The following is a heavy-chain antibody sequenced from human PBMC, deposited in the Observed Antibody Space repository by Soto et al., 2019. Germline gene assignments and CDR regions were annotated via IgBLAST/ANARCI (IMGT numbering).Heavy chain of an antibody. Sequence: SETLSLTCTVSGGSISDYYWSWIRQPPGKGLEWIGYILYNGDTKYNPSLKSRVTISVDTSKNQFSLKLSSVTAADTAIYYCARDIGYYYASSGSIAFDIWGQGTMVTVSS. D-gene: IGHD3-22*01. J-gene: IGHJ3*02. CDR3: ARDIGYYYASSGSIAFDI. CDR2: ILYNGDT. V-gene: IGHV4-59*01. CDR1: GGSISDYY.